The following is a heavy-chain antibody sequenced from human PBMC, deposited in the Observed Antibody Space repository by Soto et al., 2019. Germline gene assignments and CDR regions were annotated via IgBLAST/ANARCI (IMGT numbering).Heavy chain of an antibody. V-gene: IGHV4-34*01. CDR1: GGSFSGYY. J-gene: IGHJ4*02. CDR3: ARGKGDYILNFDY. CDR2: INHSVST. D-gene: IGHD4-17*01. Sequence: SETLSLTCAVYGGSFSGYYWSWIRQPPGKGLEWIGEINHSVSTNYNPSLKSRVTISVDTSKNQFSLKLSSVTAADTAVYYCARGKGDYILNFDYWGQGNLVTVSS.